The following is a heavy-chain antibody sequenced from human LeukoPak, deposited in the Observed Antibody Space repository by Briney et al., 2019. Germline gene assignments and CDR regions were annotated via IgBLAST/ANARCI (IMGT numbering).Heavy chain of an antibody. V-gene: IGHV3-11*04. CDR2: ISSSGSTI. CDR1: GFTFSDYY. Sequence: GGSLRLSCAASGFTFSDYYMSWIRQAPGKGLEWVSYISSSGSTIYYADSVKGRFTISRDNAKNSLYLQMNSLRAEDTAVYYCARDRGYCSGDSCYWTSFDPWGQGTLVTVSS. D-gene: IGHD2-15*01. J-gene: IGHJ5*02. CDR3: ARDRGYCSGDSCYWTSFDP.